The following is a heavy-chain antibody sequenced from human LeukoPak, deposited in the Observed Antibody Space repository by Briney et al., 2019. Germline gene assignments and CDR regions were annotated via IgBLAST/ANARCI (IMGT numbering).Heavy chain of an antibody. J-gene: IGHJ3*02. CDR2: ISGSGGST. V-gene: IGHV3-23*01. D-gene: IGHD3-22*01. Sequence: GGSLRLSCAASGFTFSSYAMSWVRQAPGKGLEWVSAISGSGGSTYYADSVKGRFTISRDNSKNTLYLQMNSLRAEDTAVYYCAKDQRYYDSRNYDAFDIWGQGTMVTVSS. CDR3: AKDQRYYDSRNYDAFDI. CDR1: GFTFSSYA.